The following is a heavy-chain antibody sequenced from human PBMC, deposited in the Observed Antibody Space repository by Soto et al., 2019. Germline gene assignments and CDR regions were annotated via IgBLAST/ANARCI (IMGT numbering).Heavy chain of an antibody. CDR3: ARGHSASSGYYPYYFDY. J-gene: IGHJ4*02. CDR2: ISSSSSYI. Sequence: EVQLVESGGGLVKPGGSLRLSCAASGFTFSSYSMNWVRQAPGKGLEWVSSISSSSSYIYYADSVKGRFTISRDNAKNSLYLQMNSLRAEDMAVYYCARGHSASSGYYPYYFDYWGQGTLVTVSS. CDR1: GFTFSSYS. D-gene: IGHD3-22*01. V-gene: IGHV3-21*01.